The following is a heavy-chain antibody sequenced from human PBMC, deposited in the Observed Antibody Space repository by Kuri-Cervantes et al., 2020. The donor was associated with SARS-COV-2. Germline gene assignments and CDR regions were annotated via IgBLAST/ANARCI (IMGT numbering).Heavy chain of an antibody. CDR1: GFTFGEYA. Sequence: GGSLRLSCAASGFTFGEYAMYWVRQGPGKGLEWVSGISWDSGNKGYADSVKGRFTISRDNAKNSLYLQMNSLRAEDTAVYYCARDAEYCSGGSCYSGIVYYYYGMDVWGQGTTVTVSS. J-gene: IGHJ6*02. CDR3: ARDAEYCSGGSCYSGIVYYYYGMDV. D-gene: IGHD2-15*01. V-gene: IGHV3-9*01. CDR2: ISWDSGNK.